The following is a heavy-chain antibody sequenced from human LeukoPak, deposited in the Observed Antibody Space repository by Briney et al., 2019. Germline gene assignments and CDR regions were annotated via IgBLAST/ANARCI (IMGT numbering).Heavy chain of an antibody. J-gene: IGHJ6*02. Sequence: GGSLRLSCAASGFTFSSYEMNWVRQAPGKGLEWVSYISSSGSTIYYADSVKGRFTISRDNAKNSLYLQMNSLRAEDTAVYYCSRERVAVAGTVAPYYYGMDVWGQGTTVTVSS. D-gene: IGHD6-19*01. CDR2: ISSSGSTI. CDR3: SRERVAVAGTVAPYYYGMDV. V-gene: IGHV3-48*03. CDR1: GFTFSSYE.